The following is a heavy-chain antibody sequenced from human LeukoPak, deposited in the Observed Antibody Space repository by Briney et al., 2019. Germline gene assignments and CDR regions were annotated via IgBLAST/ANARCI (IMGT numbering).Heavy chain of an antibody. CDR1: GYTFTGYY. D-gene: IGHD2-21*02. Sequence: ASVKVSCKASGYTFTGYYMHWVRQAPGQGLEWMGRINPNSGGTNYAQKFQGRVTMTRDTSISTAYMELSRLRSDDTAVYYCARERPVYCGGDCYGDIDYWGQGTLVTVSS. J-gene: IGHJ4*02. V-gene: IGHV1-2*06. CDR2: INPNSGGT. CDR3: ARERPVYCGGDCYGDIDY.